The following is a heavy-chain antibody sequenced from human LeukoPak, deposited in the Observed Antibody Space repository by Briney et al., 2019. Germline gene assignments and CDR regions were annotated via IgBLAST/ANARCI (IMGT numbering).Heavy chain of an antibody. CDR2: ISDSGSDT. Sequence: PGGSLRLSCAASGFTFSNYGMNWVRQAPGKGLEWVSCISDSGSDTYYADSVRGRFTISRDNSKNTLHLQMKSLRVDDTAMYYCAKRVAYSSSSVYYDYWGQGTLVTVSS. CDR3: AKRVAYSSSSVYYDY. CDR1: GFTFSNYG. V-gene: IGHV3-23*01. J-gene: IGHJ4*02. D-gene: IGHD6-6*01.